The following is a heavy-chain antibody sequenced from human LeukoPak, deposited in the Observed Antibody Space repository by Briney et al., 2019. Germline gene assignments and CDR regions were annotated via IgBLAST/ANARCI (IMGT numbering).Heavy chain of an antibody. D-gene: IGHD1-26*01. J-gene: IGHJ4*02. CDR2: ISYDGSNK. V-gene: IGHV3-30-3*01. CDR1: GFTFSSYA. CDR3: ARGRGELDY. Sequence: GGSLRLSCAASGFTFSSYAMHWVRQAPDKGLEWVAVISYDGSNKYYADSVKGRFTISRDNSKNTLYLQMNSLRAEDTAVYYCARGRGELDYWGQGTLVTVSS.